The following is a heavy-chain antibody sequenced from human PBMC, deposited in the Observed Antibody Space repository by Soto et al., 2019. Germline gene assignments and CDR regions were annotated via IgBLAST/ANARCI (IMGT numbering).Heavy chain of an antibody. V-gene: IGHV3-74*03. CDR1: GFTFSGYW. CDR2: INPGGTTT. D-gene: IGHD3-16*01. Sequence: EVPLVESGGGLVQPGGSLRLSCADSGFTFSGYWMHWVRQAPGKGLEWVSRINPGGTTTTYAGSVKGRFTISRDNAQNTVYLQMNSLRAEDTAVYYCARVALGSYDWFDPWGQGTLVTVSS. CDR3: ARVALGSYDWFDP. J-gene: IGHJ5*02.